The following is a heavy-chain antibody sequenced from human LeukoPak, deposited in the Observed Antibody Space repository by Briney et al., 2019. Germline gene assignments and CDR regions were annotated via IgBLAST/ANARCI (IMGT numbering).Heavy chain of an antibody. V-gene: IGHV4-34*01. D-gene: IGHD3-10*01. CDR1: GGSFSGYY. CDR3: ARGITMVRGHSWFDP. J-gene: IGHJ5*02. CDR2: INHSGST. Sequence: SETLSLTRAVYGGSFSGYYWSWIRQPPGKGLEWIGEINHSGSTNYNPSLKSRATISVDTSKNQFSLKLSSVTAADTAVYYCARGITMVRGHSWFDPWGQGTLVTVSS.